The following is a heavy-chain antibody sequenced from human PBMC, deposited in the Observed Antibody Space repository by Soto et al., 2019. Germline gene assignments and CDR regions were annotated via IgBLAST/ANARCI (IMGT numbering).Heavy chain of an antibody. CDR3: ARGDGYEYYFDY. J-gene: IGHJ4*02. Sequence: GSLRLSCAASGFTFSSYAMHWVRQAPGKGLEWVAVISYDGSNKYYADSVKGRFTISRDNSKNTLYLQMNSLRAEDTAVYYCARGDGYEYYFDYWGQGTLVTVSS. V-gene: IGHV3-30-3*01. D-gene: IGHD5-12*01. CDR2: ISYDGSNK. CDR1: GFTFSSYA.